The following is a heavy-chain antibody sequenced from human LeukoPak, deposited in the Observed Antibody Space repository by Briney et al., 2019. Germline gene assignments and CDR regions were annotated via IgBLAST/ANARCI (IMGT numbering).Heavy chain of an antibody. CDR1: GFTFSDYY. D-gene: IGHD3-9*01. CDR3: VRDRPFWFPFDL. J-gene: IGHJ3*01. Sequence: QAGGSLRLSCAASGFTFSDYYMSWIRQAPGKGLEWVSYISSSGSTIYYADSVKGRFTISRDNANNSVFLQMNSLRAEDSALYYCVRDRPFWFPFDLWGQGTMVTVSS. V-gene: IGHV3-11*04. CDR2: ISSSGSTI.